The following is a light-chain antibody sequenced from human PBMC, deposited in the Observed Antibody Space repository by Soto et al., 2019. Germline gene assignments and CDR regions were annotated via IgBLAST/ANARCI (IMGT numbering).Light chain of an antibody. CDR2: ET. Sequence: EIVLTQSPGTLSLSPGERATLSCRASQSVSDSYLAWHQQKPRQAPRRLIYETSRAHGIPDRFSRSGSGTDYTLSNSRLEPEEFAVYYCQHYGNPALLGPGTKVEIK. CDR1: QSVSDSY. CDR3: QHYGNPAL. V-gene: IGKV3-20*01. J-gene: IGKJ3*01.